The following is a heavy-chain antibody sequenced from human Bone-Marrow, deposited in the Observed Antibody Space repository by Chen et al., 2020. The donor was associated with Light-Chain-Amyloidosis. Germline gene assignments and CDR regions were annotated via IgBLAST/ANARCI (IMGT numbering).Heavy chain of an antibody. V-gene: IGHV4-59*01. J-gene: IGHJ6*02. Sequence: QVQLQESGPGLVKPSETLSLTCTVPGGSISSYYWSWIRQPPGKGLEWIGYIYYSGSTNYNPSLKSRVTISVDTSKNQFSLKLSSVTAADTAVYYCARDYWAAAGTPSYYYYYGMDVWGQGTTVTVSS. CDR2: IYYSGST. CDR1: GGSISSYY. CDR3: ARDYWAAAGTPSYYYYYGMDV. D-gene: IGHD6-13*01.